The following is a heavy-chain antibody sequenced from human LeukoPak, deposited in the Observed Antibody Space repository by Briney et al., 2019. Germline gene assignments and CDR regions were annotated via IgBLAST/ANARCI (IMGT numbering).Heavy chain of an antibody. CDR3: ARGGMGSSHNWFDP. J-gene: IGHJ5*02. V-gene: IGHV4-34*01. Sequence: PSETLSLTCAVYGGSFSGYYWGWIRQPPGKGLEWIGEINHSGSTNYNPSLKSRVTISVDTSKNQFSLKLSPVTAADTAVYYCARGGMGSSHNWFDPWGQGTLVTVSS. CDR1: GGSFSGYY. D-gene: IGHD6-13*01. CDR2: INHSGST.